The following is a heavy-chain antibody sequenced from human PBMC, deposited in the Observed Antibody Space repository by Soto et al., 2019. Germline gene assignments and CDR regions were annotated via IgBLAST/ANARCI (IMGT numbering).Heavy chain of an antibody. D-gene: IGHD3-3*01. CDR3: ARASSFGYFDY. V-gene: IGHV4-30-2*01. J-gene: IGHJ4*02. CDR1: GGSISSGGYS. Sequence: LSLTCAVSGGSISSGGYSWSWIRQPPGKGLEWIGYIYHSGSTYYNPSLKSRVTISVDRSKDQFSLKLSSVTAADTAVYYCARASSFGYFDYWGQGTLVTVSS. CDR2: IYHSGST.